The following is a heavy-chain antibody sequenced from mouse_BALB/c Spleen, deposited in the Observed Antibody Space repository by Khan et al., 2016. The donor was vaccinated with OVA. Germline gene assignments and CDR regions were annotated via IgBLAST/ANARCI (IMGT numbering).Heavy chain of an antibody. J-gene: IGHJ1*01. CDR1: GISITTGNYR. CDR3: ARDYGSLYWYFDV. D-gene: IGHD1-1*01. Sequence: EVQLVESGPGLVKPSQTMSLTCTVTGISITTGNYRWSWIRQFPGNKLEWIGNIYYSGTITYNPSLTSRTTITRDTSKSQFFLEMNSLTAEDTATYFCARDYGSLYWYFDVWGAGTTVTVSS. V-gene: IGHV3-5*02. CDR2: IYYSGTI.